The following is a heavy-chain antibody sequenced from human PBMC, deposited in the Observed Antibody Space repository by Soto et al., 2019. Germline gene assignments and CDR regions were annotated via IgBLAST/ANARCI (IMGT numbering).Heavy chain of an antibody. J-gene: IGHJ6*02. CDR3: TRCGIRDHSIGYYLGIDGMDV. V-gene: IGHV1-69*12. CDR1: GGTFNSYA. D-gene: IGHD3-22*01. Sequence: QVQLVQSGAEVKKPESSVRVSCKASGGTFNSYAITWVRQAPGQGLEWMGGTIPMFSTTNYAEKFQGRVTITADESTNTAYMELSSLRSEDTAVYYCTRCGIRDHSIGYYLGIDGMDVWGQGTTVIVSS. CDR2: TIPMFSTT.